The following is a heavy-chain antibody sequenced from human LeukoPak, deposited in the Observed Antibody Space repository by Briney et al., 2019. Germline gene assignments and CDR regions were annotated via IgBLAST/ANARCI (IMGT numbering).Heavy chain of an antibody. CDR3: ARVGYGGNSYFDY. V-gene: IGHV4-30-2*01. CDR1: GGSISSSSYY. Sequence: SETLSLTCTVSGGSISSSSYYWSWIRQPPGKGLEWIGYIYHSGSSYYNPSLESRVTISVDRSENQFSLKLSSVTAADTAVYYCARVGYGGNSYFDYWGQGTLVTVSS. J-gene: IGHJ4*02. D-gene: IGHD4-23*01. CDR2: IYHSGSS.